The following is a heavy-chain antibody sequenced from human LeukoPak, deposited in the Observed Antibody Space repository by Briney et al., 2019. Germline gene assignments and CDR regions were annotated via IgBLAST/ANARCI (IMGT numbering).Heavy chain of an antibody. CDR1: GFTFSSYS. J-gene: IGHJ3*02. CDR3: ASYGGNSAAFDI. V-gene: IGHV3-21*01. D-gene: IGHD4-23*01. Sequence: PGGSLRLSCAASGFTFSSYSMNWVRQAPGKGLEWVSSITSSSSYMYYADSVKGRFTISRDNAKNSLYLQMNSLRAEDTAVYYCASYGGNSAAFDIWGQGTRVTVSS. CDR2: ITSSSSYM.